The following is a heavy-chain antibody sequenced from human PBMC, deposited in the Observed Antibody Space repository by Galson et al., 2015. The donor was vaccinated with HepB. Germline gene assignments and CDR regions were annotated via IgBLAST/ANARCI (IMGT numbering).Heavy chain of an antibody. CDR1: GDSVSTNSAA. Sequence: CAISGDSVSTNSAAWNWIRQSPSRGLEWLGRTYYRSKWYNDYAVSVRGRINIKPDTSKNQFSLQLDSVTPEDTAVYYCARGVREYCSSTSCTSLAYYYYYYKDVWGKGTTVTVSS. D-gene: IGHD2-2*01. CDR2: TYYRSKWYN. V-gene: IGHV6-1*01. J-gene: IGHJ6*03. CDR3: ARGVREYCSSTSCTSLAYYYYYYKDV.